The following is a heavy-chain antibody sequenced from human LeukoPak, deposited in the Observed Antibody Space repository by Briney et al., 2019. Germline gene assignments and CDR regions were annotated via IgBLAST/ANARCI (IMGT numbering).Heavy chain of an antibody. CDR2: INPSGGST. CDR1: GYTFTSYY. V-gene: IGHV1-46*01. CDR3: ARVESNSGYALNHYNY. J-gene: IGHJ4*02. Sequence: ASVKVSCKASGYTFTSYYMHWVRQAPGQGLEWMGIINPSGGSTSYAQKFQGRVTMTRNTSISTAYMELSSLRSEDTAVYYCARVESNSGYALNHYNYWGQGTLVTVSS. D-gene: IGHD5-12*01.